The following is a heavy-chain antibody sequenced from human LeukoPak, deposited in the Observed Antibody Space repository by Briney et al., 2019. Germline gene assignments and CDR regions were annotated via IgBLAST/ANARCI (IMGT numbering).Heavy chain of an antibody. V-gene: IGHV3-11*06. Sequence: GGSLRLSCTASGFPFIEYSMSWVRQAPGKGLEWISYIGIDSGNTKYADSVRGRFTISADKAKNSLYLQMNSLRVEDRAVYYCARDHNYAFDNWGQGTLVSVAS. CDR1: GFPFIEYS. D-gene: IGHD1-1*01. J-gene: IGHJ4*02. CDR2: IGIDSGNT. CDR3: ARDHNYAFDN.